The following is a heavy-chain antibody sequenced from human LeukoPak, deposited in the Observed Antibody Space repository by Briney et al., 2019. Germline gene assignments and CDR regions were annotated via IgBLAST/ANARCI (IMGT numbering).Heavy chain of an antibody. V-gene: IGHV1-18*01. CDR3: ARDRQPFKITFGETLFDY. D-gene: IGHD3-16*01. CDR2: ISVYSGNT. Sequence: ASVKVSCKASGYTFSAYGISWVRQAPGQGLEWMGYISVYSGNTNHAQKLQGRVTMTTDTSTSTAYMELRSLRSDDTAVYYCARDRQPFKITFGETLFDYWGQGTLVTVSS. CDR1: GYTFSAYG. J-gene: IGHJ4*02.